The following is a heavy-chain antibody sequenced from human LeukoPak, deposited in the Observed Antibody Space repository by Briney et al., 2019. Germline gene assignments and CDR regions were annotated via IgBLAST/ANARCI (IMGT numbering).Heavy chain of an antibody. V-gene: IGHV5-51*01. CDR3: ARSMYTYYYDSSGDYYMDV. J-gene: IGHJ6*03. Sequence: GESLKISCKGSGYSFTSYWIGWVRQMPGKGLEWMGIIYPGDSDTRYSPSFQGQVTISADKSIRTAYLQWSSLKASDTAMYYCARSMYTYYYDSSGDYYMDVWGKGTTVTVSS. D-gene: IGHD3-22*01. CDR2: IYPGDSDT. CDR1: GYSFTSYW.